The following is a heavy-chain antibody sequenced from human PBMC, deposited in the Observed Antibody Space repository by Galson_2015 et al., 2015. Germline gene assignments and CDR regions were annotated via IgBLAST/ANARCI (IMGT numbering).Heavy chain of an antibody. CDR3: ARGLGVWYFDL. CDR1: ELTFSSYG. D-gene: IGHD3-16*01. J-gene: IGHJ2*01. CDR2: ISYDGGDK. V-gene: IGHV3-30*12. Sequence: SLRLSCAASELTFSSYGMHWVRQAPGKGLEWVAGISYDGGDKYYADSVKGRVTISRDNSKNTLYLQMNSLRAEDTAVYYCARGLGVWYFDLWGRGTLVTVSS.